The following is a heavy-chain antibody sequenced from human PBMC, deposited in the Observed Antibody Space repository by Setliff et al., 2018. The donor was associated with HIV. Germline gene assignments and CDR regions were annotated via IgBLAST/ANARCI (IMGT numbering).Heavy chain of an antibody. V-gene: IGHV1-18*01. CDR1: GYSFTSYG. CDR2: ISAYNGNT. CDR3: AREPPRRRGTVTGDY. J-gene: IGHJ4*02. D-gene: IGHD4-17*01. Sequence: ASVKVSCKASGYSFTSYGISWVRQAPGQGLEWMGWISAYNGNTNYAQKLQGRVTMTTDTSTSTVYMELSSLRSDDTAVYYCAREPPRRRGTVTGDYWGQGTLVTVSS.